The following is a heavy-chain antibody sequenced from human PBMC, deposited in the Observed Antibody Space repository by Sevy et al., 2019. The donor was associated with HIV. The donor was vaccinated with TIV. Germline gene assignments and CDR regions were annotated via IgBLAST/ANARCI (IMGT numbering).Heavy chain of an antibody. CDR3: AREGLLWFGDNNWFDP. V-gene: IGHV3-33*01. J-gene: IGHJ5*02. CDR1: GFTFSSYG. D-gene: IGHD3-10*01. Sequence: GGSLRPSCAASGFTFSSYGMHWVRQAPGKGLEWVAVIWYDGSKKYYADAVKGGFTISRDNSKNTLYLQMNSLRAEDTAVYYCAREGLLWFGDNNWFDPWGQGTLVTVSS. CDR2: IWYDGSKK.